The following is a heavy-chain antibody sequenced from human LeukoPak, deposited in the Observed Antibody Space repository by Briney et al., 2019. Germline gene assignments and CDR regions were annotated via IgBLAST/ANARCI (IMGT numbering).Heavy chain of an antibody. Sequence: SEKVSCKASGFTFTNSAMQWVRQARGQRLEWIGWIVVGSGNTNYPQKFQERVTITRDMSTSTAYMELSSLRSEDTAVYYCAAQSDVLPAFDIWGQGTMVTVSS. CDR3: AAQSDVLPAFDI. CDR1: GFTFTNSA. D-gene: IGHD2-8*01. V-gene: IGHV1-58*02. CDR2: IVVGSGNT. J-gene: IGHJ3*02.